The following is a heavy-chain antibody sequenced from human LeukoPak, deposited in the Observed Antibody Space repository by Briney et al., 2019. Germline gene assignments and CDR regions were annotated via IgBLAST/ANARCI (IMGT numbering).Heavy chain of an antibody. CDR3: ARGRQLVPYYFDY. CDR2: ISGSNSYI. Sequence: PGGSLRLSCAASGFTFSSYTMHWIRQAPGKGLEWVSSISGSNSYIFYADSVKGRFTVSRDNAKDSLYLQMNSLRAEDTAVYYCARGRQLVPYYFDYWGQGTLVTVSS. D-gene: IGHD6-13*01. CDR1: GFTFSSYT. J-gene: IGHJ4*02. V-gene: IGHV3-21*01.